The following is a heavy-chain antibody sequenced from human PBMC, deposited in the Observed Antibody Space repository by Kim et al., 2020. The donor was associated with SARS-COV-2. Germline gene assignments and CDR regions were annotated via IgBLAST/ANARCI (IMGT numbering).Heavy chain of an antibody. D-gene: IGHD6-13*01. V-gene: IGHV3-30-3*01. CDR1: GFTFSSYA. J-gene: IGHJ4*02. Sequence: GGSLRLSCGASGFTFSSYAMHWVRQAPGKGLEWVAVISYDGSNKYYADSVKGRFTISRDNSKNTLYLQMNSLRAEDTAVYYCARDRYSSSWSGRNFYYWGQGTLVTVSS. CDR2: ISYDGSNK. CDR3: ARDRYSSSWSGRNFYY.